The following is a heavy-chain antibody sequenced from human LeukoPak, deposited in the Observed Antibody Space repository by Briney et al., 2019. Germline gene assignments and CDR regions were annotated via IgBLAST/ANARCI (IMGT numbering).Heavy chain of an antibody. CDR3: ARRWGGSSSWDPLGWFDP. CDR1: GYIFTSYD. Sequence: GASVKVSCKASGYIFTSYDINWVRQATGQGLEWMGWMNPNSGNTGYAQKFQGRVTMTRNTSISTAYMELSSLRSEDTAVYYCARRWGGSSSWDPLGWFDPWGQGTLVTVSS. D-gene: IGHD6-13*01. V-gene: IGHV1-8*01. J-gene: IGHJ5*02. CDR2: MNPNSGNT.